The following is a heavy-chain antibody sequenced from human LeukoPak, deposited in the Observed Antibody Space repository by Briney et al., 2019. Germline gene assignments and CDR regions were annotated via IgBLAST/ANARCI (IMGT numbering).Heavy chain of an antibody. CDR1: GGSFSGYY. Sequence: SETLSLTCAVYGGSFSGYYWSWIRQPPGKGLEWIGEINHSGSTNYNPSLKSRATISVDTSKNQFSLKLSSVTAADTAVYYCARRQRITMIVVVPRAFDIWGQGTMVTVSS. D-gene: IGHD3-22*01. CDR3: ARRQRITMIVVVPRAFDI. CDR2: INHSGST. J-gene: IGHJ3*02. V-gene: IGHV4-34*01.